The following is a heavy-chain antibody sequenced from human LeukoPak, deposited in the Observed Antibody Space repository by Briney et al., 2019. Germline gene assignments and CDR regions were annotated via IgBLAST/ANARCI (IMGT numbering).Heavy chain of an antibody. V-gene: IGHV3-48*01. D-gene: IGHD5-12*01. CDR3: ARGRGASDF. J-gene: IGHJ4*02. Sequence: GGSLRLSCAASGFTSNNYAMGWVRQAPGKGLEWVSYISSSSSTIYYADSVKGRFTISRDNSKNTLYLQMNSLRAEDTAVYYCARGRGASDFWGQGTLVTVSS. CDR1: GFTSNNYA. CDR2: ISSSSSTI.